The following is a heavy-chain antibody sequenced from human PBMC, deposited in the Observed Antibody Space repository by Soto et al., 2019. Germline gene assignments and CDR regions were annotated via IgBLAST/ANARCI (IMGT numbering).Heavy chain of an antibody. CDR3: ARDFERSAIGP. D-gene: IGHD3-9*01. Sequence: PSQTLSLTCVVSAACISGADSYWFWIRKPPGKGLERIGYIAYSGATYCNPSLRRRVTISADRSENKFSLTLKSVTAADTAVYFCARDFERSAIGPWGQGTSVTVSS. CDR1: AACISGADSY. V-gene: IGHV4-31*11. J-gene: IGHJ5*02. CDR2: IAYSGAT.